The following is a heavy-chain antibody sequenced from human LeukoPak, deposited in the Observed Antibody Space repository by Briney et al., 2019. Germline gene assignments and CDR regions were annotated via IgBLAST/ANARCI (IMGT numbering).Heavy chain of an antibody. D-gene: IGHD5-18*01. J-gene: IGHJ4*02. CDR1: GGSISSYY. V-gene: IGHV4-59*01. CDR2: IYYSGST. Sequence: SETLSLTCTVSGGSISSYYWSWIRQPPGKGLEWIGYIYYSGSTNYNPSLKSRVTISVDTSKNQFSLKLSSVTAADTAVYYCASSDTAMAHQPNIDYWGQGTLVTVSS. CDR3: ASSDTAMAHQPNIDY.